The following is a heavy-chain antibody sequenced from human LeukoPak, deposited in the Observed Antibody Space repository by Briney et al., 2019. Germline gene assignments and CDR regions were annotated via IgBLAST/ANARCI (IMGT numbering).Heavy chain of an antibody. J-gene: IGHJ4*02. CDR1: GFTFSSYG. CDR2: ISYDGSNK. D-gene: IGHD3-22*01. Sequence: PGRSLRLSCAASGFTFSSYGMHWVRQAPGKGLEWVAVISYDGSNKYYADSVKGRFTISRDNSKNTLYLQMNSLRAEDTAVYYCARGARYDSSGLAPPDYWGQGTLVTVSS. V-gene: IGHV3-30*03. CDR3: ARGARYDSSGLAPPDY.